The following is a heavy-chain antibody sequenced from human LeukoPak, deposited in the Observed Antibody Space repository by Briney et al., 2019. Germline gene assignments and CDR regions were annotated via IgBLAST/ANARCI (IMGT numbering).Heavy chain of an antibody. CDR3: ARRLTYYYDSSGYYGY. Sequence: GASLKISFKGSGYSFTSYWIGWVRPMPGKGLEWMGIIYPGDSDTRYSPSFQGQVTISADKSISTAYLQWSSLKASDTAMYYCARRLTYYYDSSGYYGYWGQGTLVTVSS. CDR2: IYPGDSDT. J-gene: IGHJ4*02. CDR1: GYSFTSYW. D-gene: IGHD3-22*01. V-gene: IGHV5-51*01.